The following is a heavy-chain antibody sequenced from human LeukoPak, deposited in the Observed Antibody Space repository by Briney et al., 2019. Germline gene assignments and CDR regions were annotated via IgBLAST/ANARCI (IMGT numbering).Heavy chain of an antibody. CDR1: GFTFENSG. J-gene: IGHJ4*02. D-gene: IGHD3/OR15-3a*01. CDR2: ISYDGTNS. CDR3: AKKYDNWIDY. V-gene: IGHV3-30*18. Sequence: PGRSLRLSCAASGFTFENSGMHWVRKAPGKGLEWMAVISYDGTNSYYADSVKGRFAISRDNSKNTVFLQMNSLRVEDTAVYYCAKKYDNWIDYWGQGTLVTVSS.